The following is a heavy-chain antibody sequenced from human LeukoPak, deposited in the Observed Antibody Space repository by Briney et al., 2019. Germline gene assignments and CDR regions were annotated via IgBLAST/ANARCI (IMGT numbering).Heavy chain of an antibody. J-gene: IGHJ4*02. Sequence: SETLSLTCTVSGGSISTFYWSWTRQPPGKGLEWIGYIYYTGTTNYNPSLKSRVTISVDTSKNQFSLKLNSVTAADTAVYYCARGPWIQLWPYFDYWGQGTLVSVSS. V-gene: IGHV4-59*01. CDR3: ARGPWIQLWPYFDY. D-gene: IGHD5-18*01. CDR1: GGSISTFY. CDR2: IYYTGTT.